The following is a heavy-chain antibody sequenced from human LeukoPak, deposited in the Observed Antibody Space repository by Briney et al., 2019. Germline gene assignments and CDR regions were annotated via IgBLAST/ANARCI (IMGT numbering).Heavy chain of an antibody. CDR3: AREYCSSTSCYAFDY. V-gene: IGHV3-48*03. CDR1: GFTFSSYE. CDR2: ISSSGSTV. Sequence: GGSLRLSCAASGFTFSSYEMNWVRQAPGKGLEWVSYISSSGSTVYYADSVKGRFTISRDNAKNSLYLQMSSLRAEDTAVYYCAREYCSSTSCYAFDYWGQGTLVTVSS. J-gene: IGHJ4*02. D-gene: IGHD2-2*01.